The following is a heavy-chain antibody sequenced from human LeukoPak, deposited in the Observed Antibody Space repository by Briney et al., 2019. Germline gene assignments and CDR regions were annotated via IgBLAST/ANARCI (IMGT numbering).Heavy chain of an antibody. CDR3: ASNTGTVFDY. D-gene: IGHD7-27*01. V-gene: IGHV4-59*01. CDR1: CDFITAYY. CDR2: VYYMGST. Sequence: PSETLSLTCTVSCDFITAYYWSWIRHPPGKGLEWIGYVYYMGSTDYNRSLRSRFTISLDIPKHQFPLNLTSVTAADTAVYYCASNTGTVFDYWGQGALVTVSS. J-gene: IGHJ4*02.